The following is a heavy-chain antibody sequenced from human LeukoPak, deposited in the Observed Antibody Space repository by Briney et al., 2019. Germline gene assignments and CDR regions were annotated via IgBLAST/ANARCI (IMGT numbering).Heavy chain of an antibody. V-gene: IGHV4-38-2*01. CDR3: ARSYGVYYFDY. J-gene: IGHJ4*02. CDR1: GYSISSGYY. Sequence: PSKTLSLTCAVSGYSISSGYYWGWIRQPPGKGLEWIGSIYHSGSAYYNPSLKSRVTISVDTSKNQFSLKLSSVTAADTAVYYCARSYGVYYFDYWGQGTLVTVSS. D-gene: IGHD4-17*01. CDR2: IYHSGSA.